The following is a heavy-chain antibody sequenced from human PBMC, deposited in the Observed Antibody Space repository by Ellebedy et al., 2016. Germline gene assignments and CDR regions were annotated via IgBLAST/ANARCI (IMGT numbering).Heavy chain of an antibody. Sequence: GGSLRLXXKGSGYRFTSYWIGWVRQMPGKGLEWMGIIYPGDSDTRYSPSFQGQVTISADKSISTAYLQWSSLKASDTAMYYCARHLGFGELYGMDVWGQGTTVSVSS. CDR2: IYPGDSDT. V-gene: IGHV5-51*01. CDR3: ARHLGFGELYGMDV. D-gene: IGHD3-10*01. J-gene: IGHJ6*02. CDR1: GYRFTSYW.